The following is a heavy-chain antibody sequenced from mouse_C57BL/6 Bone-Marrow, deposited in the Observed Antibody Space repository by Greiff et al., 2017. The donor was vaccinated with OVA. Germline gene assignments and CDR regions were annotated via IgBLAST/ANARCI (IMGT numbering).Heavy chain of an antibody. D-gene: IGHD2-2*01. CDR3: ARWGLPSWFAY. CDR2: INPSSGYT. Sequence: VKLMESGAELARPGASVKMSCKASGYTFTSYTMPWVKQRPGQGLEWIGYINPSSGYTKYNQKFKDKATLTADKSSSTAYMQLSSLTSEDSAVYYCARWGLPSWFAYWGQGTLVTVSA. J-gene: IGHJ3*01. V-gene: IGHV1-4*01. CDR1: GYTFTSYT.